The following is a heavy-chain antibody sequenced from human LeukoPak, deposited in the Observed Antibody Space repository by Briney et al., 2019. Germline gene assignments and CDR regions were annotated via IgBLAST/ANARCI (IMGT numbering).Heavy chain of an antibody. D-gene: IGHD2-15*01. CDR2: IDHRGDT. CDR3: AGRDRVSEAGYFVF. CDR1: GWSISSYY. J-gene: IGHJ4*03. V-gene: IGHV4-34*01. Sequence: SETLSLTCAVSGWSISSYYCCCIRQSPGKGLEWIAEIDHRGDTNYNPSVKSRVTISVDTSKNQSSLKIRSLSAADTALYYSAGRDRVSEAGYFVFWGQGTLVTVSS.